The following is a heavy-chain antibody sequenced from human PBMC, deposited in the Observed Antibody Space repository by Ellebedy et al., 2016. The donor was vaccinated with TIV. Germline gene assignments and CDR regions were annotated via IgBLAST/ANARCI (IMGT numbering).Heavy chain of an antibody. CDR2: INSDGSST. CDR1: GFTFGCCA. CDR3: GRDDRYGLDV. Sequence: GESLKISCAASGFTFGCCAMSWVRQAPGKGLVWVSHINSDGSSTTYADSVKGRFTISRDNAKDTVYLQMNSLRAEDTAVYYCGRDDRYGLDVWGQGTTVIVSS. J-gene: IGHJ6*02. V-gene: IGHV3-74*01.